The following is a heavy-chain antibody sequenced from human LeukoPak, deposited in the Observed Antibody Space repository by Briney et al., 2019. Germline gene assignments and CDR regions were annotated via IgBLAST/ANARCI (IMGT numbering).Heavy chain of an antibody. J-gene: IGHJ4*02. CDR1: GFTFTSSA. D-gene: IGHD3-22*01. CDR3: AASGSDSSGYYPDY. V-gene: IGHV1-58*01. CDR2: IAVGSGNT. Sequence: SVKVSCKASGFTFTSSAVQWVRQARGQRLEWIGWIAVGSGNTNYAQKFQERVTITRDMSTSTAYMELSSLRSEDTAVYYCAASGSDSSGYYPDYWGQGTLVTVSS.